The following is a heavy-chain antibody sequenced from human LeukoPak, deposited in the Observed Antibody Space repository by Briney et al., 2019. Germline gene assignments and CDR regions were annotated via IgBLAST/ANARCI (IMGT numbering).Heavy chain of an antibody. Sequence: SETLSLTCTVSGGSISSYYWSWIRQPAGKGLEWIGRIYTSGSTNYNPSLKSRVAISIDTSKNQFSLKLSSVTAADTAVYYCARQGGYSSPFSVWGKGTTVAVSS. CDR2: IYTSGST. J-gene: IGHJ6*04. CDR3: ARQGGYSSPFSV. V-gene: IGHV4-4*07. D-gene: IGHD6-6*01. CDR1: GGSISSYY.